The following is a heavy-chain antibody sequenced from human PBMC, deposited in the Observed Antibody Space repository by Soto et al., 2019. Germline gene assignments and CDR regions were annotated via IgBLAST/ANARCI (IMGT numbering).Heavy chain of an antibody. CDR3: ARPGGWPPYYYYGMDV. V-gene: IGHV5-10-1*01. D-gene: IGHD6-19*01. CDR2: IDPSDSYT. Sequence: GESLKISCKGSGYSFTSYWISWVRQMPGKGLEWMGRIDPSDSYTKYSPSFQGHVTMSADKSISTAYLQWSSLKASDTAMYYCARPGGWPPYYYYGMDVWGQGTTVTVSS. J-gene: IGHJ6*02. CDR1: GYSFTSYW.